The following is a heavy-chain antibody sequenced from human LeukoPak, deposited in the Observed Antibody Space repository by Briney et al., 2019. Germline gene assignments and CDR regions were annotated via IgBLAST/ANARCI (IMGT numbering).Heavy chain of an antibody. CDR3: AREIGILGWFGENPKKSRDWYFDL. D-gene: IGHD3-10*01. CDR2: IYNGDSI. V-gene: IGHV3-53*01. J-gene: IGHJ2*01. CDR1: GFSVSSNY. Sequence: GGSLRLSCAASGFSVSSNYMSWVRQAPGKGLEWVSVIYNGDSIYYADSVKGRFTISRDNSKNMLYLQMNNLRAEDTAVYYCAREIGILGWFGENPKKSRDWYFDLWGRGTLVTVSS.